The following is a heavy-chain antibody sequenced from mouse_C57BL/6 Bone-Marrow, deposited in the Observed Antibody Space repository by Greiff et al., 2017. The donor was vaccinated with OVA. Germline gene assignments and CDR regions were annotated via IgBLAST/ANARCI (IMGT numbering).Heavy chain of an antibody. V-gene: IGHV5-9*01. Sequence: EVKLMESGGGLVKPGGSLKLSCAASGFTFSSYTMSWVRQTPEKRLEWVATISGGGGNTYYPDSVKGRFTISRDNAKNTLYLQMSSLRSEDTALYYCARVSNYEFAYWGQGTLVTVSA. CDR3: ARVSNYEFAY. CDR2: ISGGGGNT. CDR1: GFTFSSYT. J-gene: IGHJ3*01. D-gene: IGHD2-5*01.